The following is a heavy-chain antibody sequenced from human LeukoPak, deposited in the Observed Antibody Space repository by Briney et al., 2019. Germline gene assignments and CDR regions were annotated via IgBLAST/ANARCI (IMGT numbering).Heavy chain of an antibody. Sequence: ASVKVSCKVSGCTLTELSMHWVRQAPGKGLEWMGGFDPEDGETIYAQKFQGRVTMTEDTSTDTAYMELSSLRSEDTAVYYCATMPRSIAVAGTYYFDYWGQGTLVTVSS. CDR2: FDPEDGET. CDR3: ATMPRSIAVAGTYYFDY. CDR1: GCTLTELS. D-gene: IGHD6-19*01. V-gene: IGHV1-24*01. J-gene: IGHJ4*02.